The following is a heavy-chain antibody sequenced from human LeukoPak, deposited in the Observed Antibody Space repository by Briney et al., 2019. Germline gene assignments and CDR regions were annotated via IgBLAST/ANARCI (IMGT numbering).Heavy chain of an antibody. CDR2: ISSSSSTI. CDR1: GFTFSDCY. Sequence: GGSLRLSCAASGFTFSDCYMSWLRQAPGKGLEWVSYISSSSSTIYYADSVKGRFAISRDNAKNSLYLQMNSLRAEDTAVYYCARDGSSGWSGYTFDYWGQGTLVTVSS. D-gene: IGHD6-19*01. J-gene: IGHJ4*02. CDR3: ARDGSSGWSGYTFDY. V-gene: IGHV3-11*04.